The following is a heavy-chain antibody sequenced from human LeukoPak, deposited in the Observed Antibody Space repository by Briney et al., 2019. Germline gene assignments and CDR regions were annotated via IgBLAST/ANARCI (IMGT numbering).Heavy chain of an antibody. Sequence: SETLSLTRTVSGGSISSYYWSWMRQPPGKGLEWIGYIYYSGSTNYNPSLKSRVTISVDTSKNQFSLKLSSVTAADTAVYYCARDTCGGDCYWDAFDIWGQGTMVTVSS. CDR2: IYYSGST. CDR1: GGSISSYY. CDR3: ARDTCGGDCYWDAFDI. D-gene: IGHD2-21*02. V-gene: IGHV4-59*01. J-gene: IGHJ3*02.